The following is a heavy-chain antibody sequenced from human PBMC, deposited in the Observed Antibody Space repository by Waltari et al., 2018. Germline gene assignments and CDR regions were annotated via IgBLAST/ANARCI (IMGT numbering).Heavy chain of an antibody. Sequence: EVQLVESGGGLVQPGGSLRLSCAASGFTFNHYWMSWVRQAPGKGLEWVANIKEDGSDKHYVESVKGRFTISRDNAKNSLYLQMNSLRAEDTAVYYCAGDAMRDGDFDYWGQGALVTVSS. J-gene: IGHJ4*02. CDR3: AGDAMRDGDFDY. CDR2: IKEDGSDK. D-gene: IGHD3-3*01. V-gene: IGHV3-7*01. CDR1: GFTFNHYW.